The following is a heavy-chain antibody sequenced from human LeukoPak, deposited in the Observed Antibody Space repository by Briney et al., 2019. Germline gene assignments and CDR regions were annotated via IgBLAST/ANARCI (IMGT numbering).Heavy chain of an antibody. D-gene: IGHD3-16*02. J-gene: IGHJ5*02. CDR1: GFTFSSYS. V-gene: IGHV3-21*01. CDR2: ISSSSSYI. CDR3: AREPGYTFGGVIVISWFDP. Sequence: GGSLRLSCAASGFTFSSYSMNWVRQAPGKGLEWVSSISSSSSYIYYADSVKGRFTISRDNAKNSLYLQMNSLRAEDTAVYYCAREPGYTFGGVIVISWFDPWGQGTLVTVSS.